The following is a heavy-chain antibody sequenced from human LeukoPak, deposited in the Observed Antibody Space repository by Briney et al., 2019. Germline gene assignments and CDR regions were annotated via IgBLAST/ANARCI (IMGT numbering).Heavy chain of an antibody. CDR2: IIPIFGTA. J-gene: IGHJ4*02. CDR1: GGTFSSYA. CDR3: ASFRDGYNYFDY. V-gene: IGHV1-69*05. D-gene: IGHD5-24*01. Sequence: SVKVSCKASGGTFSSYAISWVRQAPGQGLEWMGRIIPIFGTANYAQKFQGRVTITTDESTGTAYMELSSLRSEDTAVYYCASFRDGYNYFDYWGQGTLVTVSS.